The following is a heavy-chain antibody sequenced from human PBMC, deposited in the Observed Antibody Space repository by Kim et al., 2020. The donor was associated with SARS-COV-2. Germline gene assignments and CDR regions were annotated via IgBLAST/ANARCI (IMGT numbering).Heavy chain of an antibody. CDR2: IIPIFGTA. J-gene: IGHJ6*02. CDR3: ARRGSSPQGMDV. D-gene: IGHD2-2*01. Sequence: SVKVSCKASGGTFSSYAISWVRQAPGQGLEWMGGIIPIFGTANYAQKFQGRVTITADESTSTAYMELSSLRSEDTAVYYCARRGSSPQGMDVWGQGTTVTVFS. CDR1: GGTFSSYA. V-gene: IGHV1-69*13.